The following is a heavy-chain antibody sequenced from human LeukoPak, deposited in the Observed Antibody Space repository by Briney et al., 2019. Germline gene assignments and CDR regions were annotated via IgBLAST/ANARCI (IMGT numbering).Heavy chain of an antibody. V-gene: IGHV3-49*03. D-gene: IGHD3-22*01. Sequence: GGSMRLSCTASGFTFGDYAMSWFRQAPGKGLEWVGFIRSKAYGGTTEYAASVKGRFTISRDDSKRIAYLQMNSLKTEDTAVYYCTRDSGYYYDSSGYYPHFDYWAREPWSPSPQ. CDR1: GFTFGDYA. CDR3: TRDSGYYYDSSGYYPHFDY. CDR2: IRSKAYGGTT. J-gene: IGHJ4*02.